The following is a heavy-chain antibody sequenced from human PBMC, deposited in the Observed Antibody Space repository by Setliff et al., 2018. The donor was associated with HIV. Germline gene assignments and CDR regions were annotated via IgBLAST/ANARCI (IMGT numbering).Heavy chain of an antibody. CDR1: GYTVTELS. V-gene: IGHV1-24*01. CDR2: FDPEDNKI. Sequence: ASVKVSCKVSGYTVTELSINWVRQAPGKGPEWMGGFDPEDNKIVYAQKFQGRVTITRDASASTAYMELSSLRSDDTAVYYCTIDYGDYEGWFDPWGQGTLVTVSS. J-gene: IGHJ5*02. D-gene: IGHD4-17*01. CDR3: TIDYGDYEGWFDP.